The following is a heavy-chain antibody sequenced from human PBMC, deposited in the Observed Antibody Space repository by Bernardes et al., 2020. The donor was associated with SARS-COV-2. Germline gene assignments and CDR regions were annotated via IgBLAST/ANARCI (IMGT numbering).Heavy chain of an antibody. D-gene: IGHD3-22*01. J-gene: IGHJ3*02. Sequence: ASMKVSCKASGYTFTSYAMHWVRQAPGQRLEWMGWINAGNGNTKYSQKFQGRVTITRDTSASTAYTELSSLRSEDTAVYYCARDSDDSSGPAFDIWGQGTMVTVSS. CDR3: ARDSDDSSGPAFDI. CDR1: GYTFTSYA. V-gene: IGHV1-3*01. CDR2: INAGNGNT.